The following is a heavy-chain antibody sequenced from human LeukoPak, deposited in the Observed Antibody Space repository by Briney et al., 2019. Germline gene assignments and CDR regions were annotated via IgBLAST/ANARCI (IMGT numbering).Heavy chain of an antibody. J-gene: IGHJ4*02. CDR1: GGSVSDYY. V-gene: IGHV4-59*02. CDR3: ARRGPWVRYFDY. Sequence: SETLSLTCTVSGGSVSDYYWSWIRQSPGKGLEWIGYIYYTGTSYNPSLKSRVTISADTSKNQFSLKLSSVTAADTAVYYCARRGPWVRYFDYWGQGTLVTVSS. CDR2: IYYTGT. D-gene: IGHD3-10*01.